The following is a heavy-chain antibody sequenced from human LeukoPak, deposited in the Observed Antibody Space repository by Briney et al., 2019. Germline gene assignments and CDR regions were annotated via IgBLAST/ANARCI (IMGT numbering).Heavy chain of an antibody. CDR2: IYHSGST. CDR1: GGSISSGGYY. V-gene: IGHV4-30-2*01. J-gene: IGHJ5*02. Sequence: SETLSLTFTVSGGSISSGGYYWSWIRQPPGKGLEWMGYIYHSGSTYYNPSLKSRVTISVDRSKNQFSLKLSSVTAADTAVYYCARENPSLSDFWSGFDPWGQGTLVTVSS. D-gene: IGHD3-3*01. CDR3: ARENPSLSDFWSGFDP.